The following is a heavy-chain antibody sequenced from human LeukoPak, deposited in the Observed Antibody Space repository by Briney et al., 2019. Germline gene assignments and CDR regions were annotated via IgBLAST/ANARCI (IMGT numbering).Heavy chain of an antibody. CDR1: GFTFSSYA. Sequence: GGSLRLSCAASGFTFSSYAMHWVRQAPGKGLEWVAVISYDGSNKYYADSVKGRFTISRDNSKNTLYLQMNSLRAEDTAVYYCAKDRRSSTSRSPQANWGQGTLVTVSS. CDR2: ISYDGSNK. J-gene: IGHJ4*02. V-gene: IGHV3-30-3*01. CDR3: AKDRRSSTSRSPQAN. D-gene: IGHD2-2*01.